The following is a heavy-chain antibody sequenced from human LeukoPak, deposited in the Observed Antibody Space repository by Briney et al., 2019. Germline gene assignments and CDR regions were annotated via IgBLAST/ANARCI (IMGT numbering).Heavy chain of an antibody. Sequence: PSETLSLTCTVSGGSIRSGTYYWSWIRQPAGKGLEWIGRIYTSGFTSYNPSFKSRVTLSVDTSKNQFSLKLTSVTAADTAVYYCARTYLGTTAGGYYYYMDVWGKGTTVTISS. J-gene: IGHJ6*03. V-gene: IGHV4-61*02. CDR2: IYTSGFT. CDR3: ARTYLGTTAGGYYYYMDV. CDR1: GGSIRSGTYY. D-gene: IGHD1-1*01.